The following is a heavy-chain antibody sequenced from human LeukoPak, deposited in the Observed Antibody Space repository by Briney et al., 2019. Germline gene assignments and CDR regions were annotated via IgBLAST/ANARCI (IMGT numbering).Heavy chain of an antibody. J-gene: IGHJ5*02. CDR1: GGSISSSSYY. V-gene: IGHV4-39*07. CDR2: IYYSGST. CDR3: ARATHVDNWFDP. Sequence: SETLSLTCTVSGGSISSSSYYWGWIRQPPGKGLEWIGSIYYSGSTYYNPSLKSRVTISVDTSKNQFSLKLSSVTAADTAVYYCARATHVDNWFDPWGQGTLVTVSS.